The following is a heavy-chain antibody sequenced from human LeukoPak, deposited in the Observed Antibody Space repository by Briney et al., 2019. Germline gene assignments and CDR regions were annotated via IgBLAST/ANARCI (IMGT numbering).Heavy chain of an antibody. Sequence: GESLKISCKHSEYSFPDYCIGWVRQIPGKGLEWMGIIYPDDSDTRYSPSLQGQVTISADKSISTAYLQWSSLKASDTAMYYCAIGRGGQQLGDYWGQGTLVTVS. CDR3: AIGRGGQQLGDY. CDR1: EYSFPDYC. V-gene: IGHV5-51*01. D-gene: IGHD6-13*01. J-gene: IGHJ4*02. CDR2: IYPDDSDT.